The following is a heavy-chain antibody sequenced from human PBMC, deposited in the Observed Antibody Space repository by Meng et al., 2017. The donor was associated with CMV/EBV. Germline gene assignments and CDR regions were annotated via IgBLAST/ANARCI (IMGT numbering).Heavy chain of an antibody. CDR1: GGSFSGYY. V-gene: IGHV4-34*01. CDR2: INHSGST. D-gene: IGHD3-3*01. J-gene: IGHJ5*02. Sequence: QVQLQQGGPGLFKPSETLSLPCAVYGGSFSGYYWSWIRQPPGKGLEWIGEINHSGSTNYNPSLKSRVTISVDTSKNQFSLKLSSVTAADTAVYYCARGSRRLPRFNWFDPWGQGTLVTVSS. CDR3: ARGSRRLPRFNWFDP.